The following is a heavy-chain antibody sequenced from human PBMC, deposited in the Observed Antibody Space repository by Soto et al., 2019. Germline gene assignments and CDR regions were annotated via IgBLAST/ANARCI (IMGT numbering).Heavy chain of an antibody. CDR3: ASGGSSLNFDS. V-gene: IGHV3-74*01. J-gene: IGHJ4*02. D-gene: IGHD6-6*01. Sequence: GGPLRLSCASSGFTFRSYWMQWVRQAPGKGLVWVSWINSDGSSTSYAGSVKGRFTISRDNAKNTLYLQMNSLRAEDTAVYYCASGGSSLNFDSWGQGTLVTVSS. CDR2: INSDGSST. CDR1: GFTFRSYW.